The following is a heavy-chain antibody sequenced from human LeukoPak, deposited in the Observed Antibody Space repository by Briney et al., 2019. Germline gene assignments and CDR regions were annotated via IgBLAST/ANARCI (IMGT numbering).Heavy chain of an antibody. CDR1: GASISGYY. Sequence: SETLSLTCSVSGASISGYYWSWVRQPAGKGLEWIGRMYTSGNTNYNPSLKSRVSMSLDTSNNQFSLKLSSVTAADTAVYYCAREGSGSRPLDYWGQGTLVTVSS. J-gene: IGHJ4*02. CDR3: AREGSGSRPLDY. CDR2: MYTSGNT. V-gene: IGHV4-4*07. D-gene: IGHD2-15*01.